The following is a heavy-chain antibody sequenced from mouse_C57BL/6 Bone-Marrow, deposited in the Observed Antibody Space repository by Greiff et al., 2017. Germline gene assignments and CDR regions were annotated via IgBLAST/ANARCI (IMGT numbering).Heavy chain of an antibody. J-gene: IGHJ3*01. V-gene: IGHV1-9*01. CDR1: GYTFTGYW. CDR2: ILPGSGST. Sequence: VQLQQSGAVLMKPGASVKLSCKATGYTFTGYWIGWVKQRPGHGLEWFGKILPGSGSTNYNEKFKGKATFIAAPSSNTAYMQHSSLTTEDTAIYCCAERRGRFTCWSQGTLETVSA. CDR3: AERRGRFTC.